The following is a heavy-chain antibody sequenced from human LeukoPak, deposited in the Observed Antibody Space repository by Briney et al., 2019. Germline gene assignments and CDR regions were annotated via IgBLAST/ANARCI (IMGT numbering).Heavy chain of an antibody. J-gene: IGHJ3*01. CDR3: AHSLTMIRGIPKGAFDV. CDR2: IYWDDDN. CDR1: GFSLTTTGVG. D-gene: IGHD3-10*01. Sequence: SGPTLVNPTETLTLTCSFSGFSLTTTGVGVGWIRQPPGKALEWLALIYWDDDNRFSPSLKSRLTVTKDTAKNHVVLTLTNMDPLDTGTYYCAHSLTMIRGIPKGAFDVWGQGTMVTVSS. V-gene: IGHV2-5*02.